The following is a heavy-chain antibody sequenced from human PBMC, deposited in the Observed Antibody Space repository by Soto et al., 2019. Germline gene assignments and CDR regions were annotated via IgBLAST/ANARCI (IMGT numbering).Heavy chain of an antibody. CDR1: GGSISSSSYY. CDR2: IYNSGTT. CDR3: ARDPAP. V-gene: IGHV4-39*07. Sequence: SETLSLTCTVSGGSISSSSYYWGWIRQPPGKGLEWIGSIYNSGTTYYNPSLKSRVTISVDTSKNQFSLKLTSVTAADTAVYYCARDPAPWGQGTLVTVSS. J-gene: IGHJ5*02.